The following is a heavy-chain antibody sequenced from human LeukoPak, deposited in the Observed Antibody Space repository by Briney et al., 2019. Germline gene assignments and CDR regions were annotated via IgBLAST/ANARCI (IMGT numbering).Heavy chain of an antibody. CDR1: GISFDDYA. Sequence: GGSLRLSCAASGISFDDYAMHWVRQAPGKGLEWVSGISWNSGSIGYADSVKGRFTISRDNAKNSLYLQMNSLRAEDTALYYCAKATVTDVSYFDYWGQGTLVTVSS. V-gene: IGHV3-9*01. D-gene: IGHD4-17*01. J-gene: IGHJ4*02. CDR2: ISWNSGSI. CDR3: AKATVTDVSYFDY.